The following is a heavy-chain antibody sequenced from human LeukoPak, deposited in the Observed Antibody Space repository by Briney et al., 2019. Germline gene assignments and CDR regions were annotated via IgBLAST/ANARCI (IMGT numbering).Heavy chain of an antibody. Sequence: ASVKVSCKVSGYTLTELSIHWVRQAPGQGLEFMGWVNPHSGGTSYAAKFRGRVTLTRDTSTTTSYMDLSSLTSDDTAVYYCARDRSSLYNGNYAFWGQGTLVTVSS. CDR1: GYTLTELS. D-gene: IGHD5-12*01. CDR2: VNPHSGGT. J-gene: IGHJ4*02. V-gene: IGHV1-2*02. CDR3: ARDRSSLYNGNYAF.